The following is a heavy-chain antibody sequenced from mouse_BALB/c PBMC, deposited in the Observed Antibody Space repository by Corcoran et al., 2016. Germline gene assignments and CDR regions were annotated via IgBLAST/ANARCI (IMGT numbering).Heavy chain of an antibody. V-gene: IGHV1-9*01. CDR2: ILPGSGST. CDR1: GYTFSSYW. Sequence: QVQLQQSGAELMKPGASVKISCKATGYTFSSYWIEWVKQRPGHGLEWIGEILPGSGSTNYNEKFKGKATFTADTSSNTAYMQRSSLTSEDSAVYYCAREYGKIPGAMDYWGQGTSVTVSS. J-gene: IGHJ4*01. CDR3: AREYGKIPGAMDY. D-gene: IGHD2-10*02.